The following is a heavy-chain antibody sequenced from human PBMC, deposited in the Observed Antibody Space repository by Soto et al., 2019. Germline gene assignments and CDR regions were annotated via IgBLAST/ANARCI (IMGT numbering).Heavy chain of an antibody. D-gene: IGHD6-6*01. J-gene: IGHJ5*02. V-gene: IGHV3-20*04. Sequence: GGSLRLSCAASGFTFDDYGMSWVRQAPGKGLEWVSGINWNGGSTGYADSVKGRFTISRDNAKNSLYLQMNSLRAEDTALYYCARDGRVGGSSPAGWDWFDPWGQGTLVTVSS. CDR2: INWNGGST. CDR3: ARDGRVGGSSPAGWDWFDP. CDR1: GFTFDDYG.